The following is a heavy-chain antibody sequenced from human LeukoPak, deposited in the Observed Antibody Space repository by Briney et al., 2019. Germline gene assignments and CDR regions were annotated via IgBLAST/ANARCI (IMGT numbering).Heavy chain of an antibody. J-gene: IGHJ5*02. V-gene: IGHV4-39*07. CDR2: IYYSGST. Sequence: SETLSLTCTVSGGSISSSSYYWGWIRQPPGKGLEWIGSIYYSGSTYYNPSLKSRVTIPVDTSKNQFSLKLSSVTAADTAVYYCARDGGYGDYGSGDNWFDPWGQGTLVTVSS. CDR3: ARDGGYGDYGSGDNWFDP. D-gene: IGHD4-17*01. CDR1: GGSISSSSYY.